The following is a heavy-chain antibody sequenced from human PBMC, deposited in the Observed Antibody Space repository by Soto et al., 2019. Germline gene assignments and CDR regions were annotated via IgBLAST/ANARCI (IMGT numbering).Heavy chain of an antibody. J-gene: IGHJ6*02. Sequence: GASVKVSCKASGCTFTGYYMHWVRQAPGQGLEWMGWINPNSGGTNYAQKFQGRVTMTRDTSISTAYMELSRLRSDDTAVYYCARDLGYSSGWYVGLYYYYYYGMDVWGQGTTVTVSS. CDR1: GCTFTGYY. CDR3: ARDLGYSSGWYVGLYYYYYYGMDV. D-gene: IGHD6-19*01. V-gene: IGHV1-2*02. CDR2: INPNSGGT.